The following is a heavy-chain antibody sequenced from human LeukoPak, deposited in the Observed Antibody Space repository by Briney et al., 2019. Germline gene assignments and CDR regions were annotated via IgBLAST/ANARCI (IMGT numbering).Heavy chain of an antibody. J-gene: IGHJ4*02. CDR2: ISAYNGNT. D-gene: IGHD1-26*01. V-gene: IGHV1-18*01. Sequence: ASVKVSCKASGYTFTSYGITWVRQAPGQGLEWMGWISAYNGNTKYAQSVQGRGTMTTDASTSTAYMELRSLRSDDTAVYYCARSLSVGAPYYFDYWGQGTLVTVSS. CDR1: GYTFTSYG. CDR3: ARSLSVGAPYYFDY.